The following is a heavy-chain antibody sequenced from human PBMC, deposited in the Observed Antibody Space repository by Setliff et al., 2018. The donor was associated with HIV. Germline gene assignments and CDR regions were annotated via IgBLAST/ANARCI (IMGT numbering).Heavy chain of an antibody. CDR1: GGSISSYY. J-gene: IGHJ4*02. CDR3: ARGRPADSVGFGY. Sequence: TSETLSLTCTVSGGSISSYYWSWIRQPPGKGLEWIGYIYYSGSTNYNLSLKSRVTISVDTSKNQFSLKLTSVTAADTAVYYCARGRPADSVGFGYRGQGTLVPVAS. V-gene: IGHV4-59*01. D-gene: IGHD2-15*01. CDR2: IYYSGST.